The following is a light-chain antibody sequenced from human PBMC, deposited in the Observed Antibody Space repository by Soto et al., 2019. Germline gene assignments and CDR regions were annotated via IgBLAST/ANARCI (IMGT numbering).Light chain of an antibody. CDR1: SSDVGGYNY. Sequence: QSALTQPASVSGSPGQSITISCTGTSSDVGGYNYVSWYQQHPGKAPKLMIYEVSNRPSGVSNRFSGSKSGNTASLTISGLQAEDEADYYGSSYTSSSTHVFGRGTQLTVL. CDR3: SSYTSSSTHV. CDR2: EVS. V-gene: IGLV2-14*01. J-gene: IGLJ7*01.